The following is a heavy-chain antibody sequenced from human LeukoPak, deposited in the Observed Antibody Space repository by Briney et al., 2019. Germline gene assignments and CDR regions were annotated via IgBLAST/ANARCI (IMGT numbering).Heavy chain of an antibody. CDR2: IYYSGST. Sequence: SETLSLTCTVSGGSISSGGYYWSWIRQHPGKGLEWIGYIYYSGSTYYNPSLKSRVTISVDTSKNQFSLKLSSVTAADTAVYYCAIRTGTYPYYFDHWGQGTLVTVSS. D-gene: IGHD1-26*01. CDR1: GGSISSGGYY. J-gene: IGHJ4*02. V-gene: IGHV4-31*03. CDR3: AIRTGTYPYYFDH.